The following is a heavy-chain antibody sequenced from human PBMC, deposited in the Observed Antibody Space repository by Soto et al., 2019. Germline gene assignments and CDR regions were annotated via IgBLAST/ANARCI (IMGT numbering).Heavy chain of an antibody. CDR1: GGSISSGGYY. CDR3: ARDTSSSAIDY. CDR2: IYYSGST. J-gene: IGHJ4*02. D-gene: IGHD6-6*01. Sequence: SETLSLTCTVSGGSISSGGYYWSWIRQHPGKGLEWIGYIYYSGSTYYNPSLKSRVTISVDTSKNQFSLKLSSVTAADTAVYYCARDTSSSAIDYWGQGTLVTVSS. V-gene: IGHV4-31*03.